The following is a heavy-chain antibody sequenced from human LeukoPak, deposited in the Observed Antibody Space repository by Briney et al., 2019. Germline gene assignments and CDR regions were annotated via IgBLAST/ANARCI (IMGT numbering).Heavy chain of an antibody. V-gene: IGHV3-48*02. D-gene: IGHD6-19*01. CDR2: IGPSSGTI. Sequence: TGGSLRLSCAASGFTFSSYSVNWVRQAPGKGLEWVSYIGPSSGTIFYADSVRGRFTISRDDGKNSLYLQMNSLRDEDTAVYYCARERGCNTGWYLDYWGQGTRVTVSS. CDR3: ARERGCNTGWYLDY. CDR1: GFTFSSYS. J-gene: IGHJ4*02.